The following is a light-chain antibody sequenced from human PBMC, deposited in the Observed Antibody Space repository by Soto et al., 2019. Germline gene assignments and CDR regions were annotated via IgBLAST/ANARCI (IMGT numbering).Light chain of an antibody. V-gene: IGKV4-1*01. CDR3: QQYYSTPRT. CDR1: QSVLYRSNNKNY. Sequence: DIVMTQSPDSLAVSLGERATINCKSSQSVLYRSNNKNYLAWYQQKPGQPPKLLIYWASTRESGVPDRFSGSRSGTEFTLTISSLQAEDVAVYYCQQYYSTPRTFGQGTKVEIK. CDR2: WAS. J-gene: IGKJ1*01.